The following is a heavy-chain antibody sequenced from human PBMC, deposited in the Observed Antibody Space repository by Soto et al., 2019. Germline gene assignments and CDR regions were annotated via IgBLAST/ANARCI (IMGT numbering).Heavy chain of an antibody. CDR3: AHRRVSGSYCSLLGGGKDYFGY. CDR2: IYWDDDK. Sequence: QITLKESGPTLVKPTQTLTLTCTFSGFSLSTSGVGVGWIRQPPGKALEWLALIYWDDDKRYSPSLKSRRTTPQDHSKNQVVLTKTNMDPVDTDTYYCAHRRVSGSYCSLLGGGKDYFGYWGQGTLVTVSS. D-gene: IGHD1-26*01. J-gene: IGHJ4*02. CDR1: GFSLSTSGVG. V-gene: IGHV2-5*02.